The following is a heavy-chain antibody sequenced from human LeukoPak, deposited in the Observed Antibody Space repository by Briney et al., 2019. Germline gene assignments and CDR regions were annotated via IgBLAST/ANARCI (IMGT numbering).Heavy chain of an antibody. J-gene: IGHJ3*02. CDR1: GFSFTGSV. CDR2: ISVDGSSE. D-gene: IGHD6-19*01. Sequence: GGSLRLSCAASGFSFTGSVMHWVRQAPGKGLEWVAGISVDGSSEHYADSVKGRFTISRDSSKNTLYLQMDSLKSEDTAVYYCPRGFYSSGHCDVFDIWGQGTMVTVSS. V-gene: IGHV3-30*04. CDR3: PRGFYSSGHCDVFDI.